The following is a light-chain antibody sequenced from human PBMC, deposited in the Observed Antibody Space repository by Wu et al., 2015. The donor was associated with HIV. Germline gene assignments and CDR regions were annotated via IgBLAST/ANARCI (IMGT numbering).Light chain of an antibody. J-gene: IGKJ2*01. V-gene: IGKV3-15*01. CDR2: GAF. CDR3: QQYNRWPPTT. CDR1: QSINTY. Sequence: EIVLTQSPATLSLSPGERATLSCRASQSINTYLAWYQHKPGQAPRLLIYGAFTRATGIPARFSGSGSGTVFTLTISNLQSEDFAIYYCQQYNRWPPTTFGQGTKLEIK.